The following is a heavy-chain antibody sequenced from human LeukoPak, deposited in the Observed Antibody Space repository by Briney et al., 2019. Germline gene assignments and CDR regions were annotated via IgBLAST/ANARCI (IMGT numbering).Heavy chain of an antibody. D-gene: IGHD2-8*01. CDR2: IYYSGST. J-gene: IGHJ3*02. CDR1: GGSISSSSYY. V-gene: IGHV4-39*01. CDR3: ARLAPAMYAFDI. Sequence: SETLSLTCTVSGGSISSSSYYWGWIRQPPGKGLEWIGSIYYSGSTYYNPSLKSRVTISVDTSKNQFSLKLSSVTAADTAVYYCARLAPAMYAFDIWGQGTMVTVSS.